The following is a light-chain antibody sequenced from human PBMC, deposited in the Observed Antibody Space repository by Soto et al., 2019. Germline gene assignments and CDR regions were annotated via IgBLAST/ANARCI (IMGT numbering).Light chain of an antibody. CDR2: VAS. CDR1: QTVGSN. Sequence: EILMTQSPATLSVSPGEGATLSCRAGQTVGSNLAWYQQKPGQAPSLLFSVASTRATGVPARFTGSGSGTEFTLTISSLQSDDFAFYYCQQGNNWPWTFGQGTRVEVK. CDR3: QQGNNWPWT. V-gene: IGKV3-15*01. J-gene: IGKJ1*01.